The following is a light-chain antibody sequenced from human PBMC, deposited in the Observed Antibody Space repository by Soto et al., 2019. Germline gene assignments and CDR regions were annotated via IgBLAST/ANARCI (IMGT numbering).Light chain of an antibody. J-gene: IGLJ1*01. CDR1: SSDVGVY. CDR2: DVS. V-gene: IGLV2-14*01. CDR3: SSDNNSITHV. Sequence: QSVLTQPASVSGSPGQSITISCTGTSSDVGVYVSWYQQHPGQVPRLIIYDVSNRPSGISNRFSGSKSGNTASLTISGLQTEDEADCYCSSDNNSITHVLGTGTKVTDL.